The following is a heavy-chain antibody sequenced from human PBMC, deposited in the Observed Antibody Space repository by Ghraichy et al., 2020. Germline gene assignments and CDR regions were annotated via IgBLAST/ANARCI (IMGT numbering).Heavy chain of an antibody. V-gene: IGHV3-15*01. CDR2: IKSKTDGGTT. Sequence: GGSLRLSCVASGFTFSNAWMSWVRQAPGKGLEWVGRIKSKTDGGTTDYAAPVKGRFTISRDDSKNTLYLQMNSLKTEDTAVYYCTTVETLLWFGELPNFDYWGQGTLVTVSS. D-gene: IGHD3-10*01. CDR3: TTVETLLWFGELPNFDY. J-gene: IGHJ4*02. CDR1: GFTFSNAW.